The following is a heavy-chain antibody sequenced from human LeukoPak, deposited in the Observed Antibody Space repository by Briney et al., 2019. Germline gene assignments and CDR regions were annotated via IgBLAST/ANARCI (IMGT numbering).Heavy chain of an antibody. CDR1: GFTFDDYA. CDR2: ISWNSGSI. J-gene: IGHJ4*02. CDR3: AKGLGFIVGATKGSSFDY. V-gene: IGHV3-9*01. D-gene: IGHD1-26*01. Sequence: PGRSLRLSCAASGFTFDDYAMHWVRQAPGKGLEWVSGISWNSGSIGYADSVKGRFTISRDNAKNSLYLQMNSLRAEDTALYYCAKGLGFIVGATKGSSFDYWGQGTLVTVSS.